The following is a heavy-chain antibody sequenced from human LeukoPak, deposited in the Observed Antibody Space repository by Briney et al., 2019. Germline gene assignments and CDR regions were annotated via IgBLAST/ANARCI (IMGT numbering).Heavy chain of an antibody. CDR2: INHSGST. CDR1: GGSFSGYY. V-gene: IGHV4-34*01. J-gene: IGHJ4*02. Sequence: SETLSLTCAVYGGSFSGYYWSWIRQPPGKGLEWIGEINHSGSTNYNPSLKSRVTISVDTSKNQFSLKLSSVTAADTAVYYCARGSGWYFDYWGQGTLVTVSS. CDR3: ARGSGWYFDY. D-gene: IGHD6-25*01.